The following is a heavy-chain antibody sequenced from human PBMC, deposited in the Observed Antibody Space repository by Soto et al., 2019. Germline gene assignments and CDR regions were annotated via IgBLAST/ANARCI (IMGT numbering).Heavy chain of an antibody. CDR1: GFTFSGSA. J-gene: IGHJ4*02. CDR3: TGSIVGATPRHY. CDR2: IRSKANSYAT. V-gene: IGHV3-73*01. D-gene: IGHD1-26*01. Sequence: PGGSLRLSCAASGFTFSGSAMHWVRQASGKGLEWVGRIRSKANSYATAHAASVKGRFTISSDDSKNTAYLQINSPKTEDTAVYYGTGSIVGATPRHYWGQGTLVTVSS.